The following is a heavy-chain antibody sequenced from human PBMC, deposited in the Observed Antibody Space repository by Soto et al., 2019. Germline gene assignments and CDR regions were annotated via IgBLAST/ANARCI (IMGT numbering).Heavy chain of an antibody. CDR2: VTGSGST. J-gene: IGHJ5*02. V-gene: IGHV3-23*01. Sequence: EVQVLESGGGLVQPGGSLRLSCIASGLTLSNYAMTWVRQAPGRGQEWVSTVTGSGSTYYADSVKGRFTIFRDNSKNILYLQMNSLRAEDTAIYYCAKSLRTTASTGYWFDPLGQGSQGTVSS. CDR1: GLTLSNYA. D-gene: IGHD4-17*01. CDR3: AKSLRTTASTGYWFDP.